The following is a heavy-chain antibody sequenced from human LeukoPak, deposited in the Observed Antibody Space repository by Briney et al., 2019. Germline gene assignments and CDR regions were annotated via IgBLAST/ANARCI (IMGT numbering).Heavy chain of an antibody. CDR2: MYDTGHT. CDR1: GGSISSYY. CDR3: ARHPFATPFDY. V-gene: IGHV4-59*08. D-gene: IGHD2-15*01. J-gene: IGHJ4*02. Sequence: PSETLSLTCSVSGGSISSYYWSWIRQPPGKGLEWIGYMYDTGHTMYNSTLKSRVTMSLDTSKNHFSLRLISVTAADTAVYYCARHPFATPFDYWGPGTLVTVSS.